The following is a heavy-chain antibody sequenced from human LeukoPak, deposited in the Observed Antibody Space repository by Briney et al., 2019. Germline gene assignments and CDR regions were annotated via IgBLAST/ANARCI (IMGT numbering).Heavy chain of an antibody. Sequence: ASVKVSCKASGYTFTSYGISWVRQAPGQGLEWMGWISAYNGNTNYAQKLQGRVTVTTDTSTSTAYMELRSLRSDDTAVYYCAREGPMTTVTTNSPRGAFDIWGQGTMVTVSS. J-gene: IGHJ3*02. CDR3: AREGPMTTVTTNSPRGAFDI. V-gene: IGHV1-18*01. CDR1: GYTFTSYG. D-gene: IGHD4-17*01. CDR2: ISAYNGNT.